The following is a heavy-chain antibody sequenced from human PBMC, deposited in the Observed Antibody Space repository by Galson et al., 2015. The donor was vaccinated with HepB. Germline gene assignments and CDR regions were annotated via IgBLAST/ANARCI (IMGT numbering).Heavy chain of an antibody. CDR3: AGGSPLRALRY. V-gene: IGHV4-34*01. CDR1: GGSFSGYY. CDR2: INHSGST. Sequence: SETLSLTCAVYGGSFSGYYWSWIRQPPGKGLEWIGEINHSGSTNCNPSLKSRVTISVDTSKNQFSLKLSSVTAADTAVYYCAGGSPLRALRYWGQGTLVTVSS. J-gene: IGHJ4*02. D-gene: IGHD3-16*02.